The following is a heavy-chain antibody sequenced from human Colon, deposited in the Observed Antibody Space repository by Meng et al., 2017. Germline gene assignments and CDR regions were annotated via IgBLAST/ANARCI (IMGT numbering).Heavy chain of an antibody. D-gene: IGHD5-12*01. V-gene: IGHV4-59*01. J-gene: IGHJ5*02. CDR3: ARDSGYDKNWFDP. CDR1: GVSLSSTF. Sequence: QVHLQASGPGLLDPSETLSLNCAFSGVSLSSTFWSWLRQSPGKGLEWIGWVSYRGTTNYNPSLKSRVTISADKSKSQFSLKLNSVTAADTAVYYCARDSGYDKNWFDPWGQGTLVTVSS. CDR2: VSYRGTT.